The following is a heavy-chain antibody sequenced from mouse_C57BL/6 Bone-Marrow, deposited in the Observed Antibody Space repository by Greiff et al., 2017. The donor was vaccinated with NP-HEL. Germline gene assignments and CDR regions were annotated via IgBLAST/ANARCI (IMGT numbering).Heavy chain of an antibody. D-gene: IGHD2-12*01. V-gene: IGHV14-4*01. CDR3: TADYYSYPYYFDY. CDR1: GFNITDDY. CDR2: IDPENGDT. Sequence: VQLQQSGAELVRPGASVKLSCTASGFNITDDYMHWVKQRPEQGLEWIGWIDPENGDTEYASKFQGKATLTADTSSNTAYLQVSSLTSEDTAAYYCTADYYSYPYYFDYWGQGTTLTVSS. J-gene: IGHJ2*01.